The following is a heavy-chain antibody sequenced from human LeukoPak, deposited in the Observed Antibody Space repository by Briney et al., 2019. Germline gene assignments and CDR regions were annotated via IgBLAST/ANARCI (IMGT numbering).Heavy chain of an antibody. J-gene: IGHJ3*02. D-gene: IGHD2-15*01. Sequence: ASVKVPCNASGYTFTGYYMHWVRQAPGQGLEWMGRINPNSGGTNYAQKFQGRVTMTRDTSISTAYMELSRLRSDDTAVYYCARDRDCSGGSCVDIWGQGTMVTVSS. CDR3: ARDRDCSGGSCVDI. CDR1: GYTFTGYY. CDR2: INPNSGGT. V-gene: IGHV1-2*06.